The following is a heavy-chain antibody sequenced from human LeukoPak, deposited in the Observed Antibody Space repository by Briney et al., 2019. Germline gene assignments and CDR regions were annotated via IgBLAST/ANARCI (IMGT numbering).Heavy chain of an antibody. J-gene: IGHJ4*02. CDR3: AKGSSNWYAPDY. CDR1: GFTFSSYW. V-gene: IGHV3-7*01. Sequence: GGSLRLSCAASGFTFSSYWMSWARQAPGKGLEWVANIKQDGSEKYYVDSVKGRFTISRDNAKNSLYLQMNSLRAEDTAVYYCAKGSSNWYAPDYWGQGTLVTVPS. CDR2: IKQDGSEK. D-gene: IGHD2-2*01.